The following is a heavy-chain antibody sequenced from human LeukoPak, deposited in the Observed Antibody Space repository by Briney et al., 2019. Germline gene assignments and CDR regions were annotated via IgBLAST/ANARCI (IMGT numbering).Heavy chain of an antibody. CDR2: INPYSGGT. CDR3: ATLRRSGWYIGD. D-gene: IGHD6-19*01. V-gene: IGHV1-2*02. J-gene: IGHJ4*02. CDR1: GYSFTSYG. Sequence: ASVKVSCKASGYSFTSYGVSWVRQAPGQGLEWMGWINPYSGGTNYAEKFQGRVTMTRDTSMTTAYMELSSLRSDDTAMYYCATLRRSGWYIGDWGQGTLVTVSS.